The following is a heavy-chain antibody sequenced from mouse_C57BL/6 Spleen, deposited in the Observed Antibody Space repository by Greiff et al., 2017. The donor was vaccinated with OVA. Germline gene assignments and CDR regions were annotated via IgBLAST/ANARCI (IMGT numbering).Heavy chain of an antibody. Sequence: QVQLQQSGAELVRPGASVTLSCKASGYTFTDYDMHWVKQTPVHGLEWIGAIDPETGGTAYNQKFKGKAILTADKSSSTAYMELRSLTSEDSAVYYGTRVLQRQGAMDYWGQGTSVTVSS. CDR1: GYTFTDYD. CDR2: IDPETGGT. D-gene: IGHD1-1*01. V-gene: IGHV1-15*01. J-gene: IGHJ4*01. CDR3: TRVLQRQGAMDY.